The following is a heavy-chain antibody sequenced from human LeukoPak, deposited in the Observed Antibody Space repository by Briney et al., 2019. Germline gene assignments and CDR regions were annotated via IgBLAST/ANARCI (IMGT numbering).Heavy chain of an antibody. CDR2: ISGSGGST. D-gene: IGHD3-22*01. J-gene: IGHJ4*02. Sequence: GGSLRLSCAASGFTFSSYATSWVRQAPGKGLEWVSAISGSGGSTYYADSVKGRFTISRDNSKNTLYLQMNSLRAEDTAVYYCAKDLTADMIVVVIPVDYWGQGTLVTVSS. CDR1: GFTFSSYA. V-gene: IGHV3-23*01. CDR3: AKDLTADMIVVVIPVDY.